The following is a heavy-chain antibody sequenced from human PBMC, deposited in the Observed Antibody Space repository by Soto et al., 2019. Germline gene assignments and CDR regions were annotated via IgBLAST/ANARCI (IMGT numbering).Heavy chain of an antibody. Sequence: ASVKVSCKASGYTFTGYYMHWVRQAPGQGLEWMGWINPNSGGTNYAQKFQGRVTMTRDTSISTAYMELSRLRSDDTAVYYCARVAYYDFWIGQFDYWRQGTLVTVSS. CDR2: INPNSGGT. J-gene: IGHJ4*02. V-gene: IGHV1-2*02. CDR1: GYTFTGYY. CDR3: ARVAYYDFWIGQFDY. D-gene: IGHD3-3*01.